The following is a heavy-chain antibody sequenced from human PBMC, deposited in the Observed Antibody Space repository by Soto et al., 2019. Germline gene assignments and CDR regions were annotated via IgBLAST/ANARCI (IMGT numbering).Heavy chain of an antibody. CDR1: GFTFDDYA. J-gene: IGHJ4*02. Sequence: EVQLVESGGGLVQPGRSLRLSCAASGFTFDDYAMHWVRQAPGKGLEWVSGISWNSGSIGYADSVKGRFTISRDNAKNSLYLQMNGLRAEDTALYYCTTTTVDYWGQGTLVTVSS. CDR2: ISWNSGSI. D-gene: IGHD1-26*01. CDR3: TTTTVDY. V-gene: IGHV3-9*01.